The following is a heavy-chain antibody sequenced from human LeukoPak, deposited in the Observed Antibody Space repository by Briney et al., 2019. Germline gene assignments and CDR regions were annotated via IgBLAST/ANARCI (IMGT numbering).Heavy chain of an antibody. Sequence: GGSLRLSCVASGFTFSSYNMNWVRQAPGKGLEWVSSISYSSRARYYADSVKGRFTISRDNFKDSLYLQMDSLRAEDTAVYYCARAYCSSTSCFGWGQGTLVTVSS. CDR1: GFTFSSYN. D-gene: IGHD2-2*01. CDR2: ISYSSRAR. J-gene: IGHJ4*02. CDR3: ARAYCSSTSCFG. V-gene: IGHV3-48*01.